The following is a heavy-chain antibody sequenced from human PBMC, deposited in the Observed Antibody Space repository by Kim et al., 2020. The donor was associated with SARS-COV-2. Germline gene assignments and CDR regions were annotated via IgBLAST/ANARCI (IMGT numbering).Heavy chain of an antibody. CDR1: GFTFSSYA. CDR2: ISSNGGST. J-gene: IGHJ4*02. Sequence: GGSLRLSCSASGFTFSSYAMHWVRQAPGKGLEYVSAISSNGGSTYYADSVKGRFTISRDNSKNTLYLQMSSLRAEDTAVYYCVKGRIVVVVAATNYFDYWGQGTLVTVSS. CDR3: VKGRIVVVVAATNYFDY. D-gene: IGHD2-15*01. V-gene: IGHV3-64D*09.